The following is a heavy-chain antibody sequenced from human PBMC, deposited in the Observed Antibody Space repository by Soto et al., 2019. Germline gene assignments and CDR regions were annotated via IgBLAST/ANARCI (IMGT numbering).Heavy chain of an antibody. CDR1: GFTFSSYE. J-gene: IGHJ6*02. CDR3: ATERDYCSGGSCYGMDA. CDR2: ISSSGSTI. D-gene: IGHD2-15*01. Sequence: GGALRLSCAASGFTFSSYEMNWVRQAPGKGLEWVSYISSSGSTIYYADSVKGRFTISRDNAKNSLYLQMNSLRAEDTAVYYCATERDYCSGGSCYGMDAWGQGTTVTVYS. V-gene: IGHV3-48*03.